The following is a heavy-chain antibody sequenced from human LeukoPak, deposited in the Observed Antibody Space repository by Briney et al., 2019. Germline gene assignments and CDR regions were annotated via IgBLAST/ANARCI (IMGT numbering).Heavy chain of an antibody. J-gene: IGHJ5*02. D-gene: IGHD3-10*01. Sequence: SETLSLTCGVSGGSLSFYYWSWIRQSPGKGLEWIAEISQNGDSNYNMSLKSRVTISLDKSKNQVSLKLNSVTAADTAVYYCARGLPRSMVRGVIHWFDPWGQGTLVTVSS. CDR1: GGSLSFYY. CDR2: ISQNGDS. V-gene: IGHV4-34*01. CDR3: ARGLPRSMVRGVIHWFDP.